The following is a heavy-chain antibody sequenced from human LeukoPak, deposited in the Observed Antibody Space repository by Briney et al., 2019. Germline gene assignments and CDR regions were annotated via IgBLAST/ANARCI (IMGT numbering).Heavy chain of an antibody. CDR3: ARGTYRSSSPSIGMPYYLDY. Sequence: PGGSLRLSCAASGFTFTRYSMNWVRQAPGKGLEWVSSISSSGSYIFYAQSVEGRFIISRDNAKNSHYLQMNSLRVDDTAVYFCARGTYRSSSPSIGMPYYLDYWGQGILVTVSS. CDR2: ISSSGSYI. J-gene: IGHJ4*02. CDR1: GFTFTRYS. V-gene: IGHV3-21*01. D-gene: IGHD6-6*01.